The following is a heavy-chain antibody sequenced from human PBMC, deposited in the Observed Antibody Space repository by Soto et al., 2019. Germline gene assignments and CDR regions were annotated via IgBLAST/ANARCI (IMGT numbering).Heavy chain of an antibody. D-gene: IGHD3-10*01. Sequence: QVQLQESGPGLVKPSGTLSLTCAVSGGSISSSNWWSWVRQPPGKGLEWIGEIYHSGNTNYNPSHKXRXTXAXXKSRNQFSLKLSSVTAADTAVYYCARRWGEGRVDYWGQGTLVTVSS. V-gene: IGHV4-4*02. J-gene: IGHJ4*02. CDR2: IYHSGNT. CDR3: ARRWGEGRVDY. CDR1: GGSISSSNW.